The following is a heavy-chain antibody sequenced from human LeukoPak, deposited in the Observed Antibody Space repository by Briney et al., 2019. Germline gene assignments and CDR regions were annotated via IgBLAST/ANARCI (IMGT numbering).Heavy chain of an antibody. D-gene: IGHD3-3*01. CDR1: GGSFSGYY. CDR3: ARVTVSTDFWSGCYSGLFDY. V-gene: IGHV4-34*01. J-gene: IGHJ4*02. CDR2: INHSGST. Sequence: PSETLSLTCAVYGGSFSGYYWSWIRQPPVKGLEWIGEINHSGSTNYNPSLKSRVTISVDTSKNQFSLKLSSVTAADTAVYYCARVTVSTDFWSGCYSGLFDYWGQGTLVTVSS.